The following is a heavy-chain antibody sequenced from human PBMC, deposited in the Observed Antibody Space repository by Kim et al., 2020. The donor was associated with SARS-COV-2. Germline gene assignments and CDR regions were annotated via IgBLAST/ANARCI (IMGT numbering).Heavy chain of an antibody. V-gene: IGHV3-30*01. D-gene: IGHD6-13*01. Sequence: GRFTISRDNSKSTLYLQVNSLRAEDTAVYYCARGGQQLGLFPSYYYYGMDVWGQGTTVTVSS. CDR3: ARGGQQLGLFPSYYYYGMDV. J-gene: IGHJ6*02.